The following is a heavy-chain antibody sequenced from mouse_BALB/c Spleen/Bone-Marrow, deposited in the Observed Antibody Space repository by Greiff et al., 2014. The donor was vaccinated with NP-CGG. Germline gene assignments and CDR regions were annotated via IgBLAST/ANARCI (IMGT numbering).Heavy chain of an antibody. Sequence: DVMLVESGGGLVQPGGSLKLSCAASGFTFSSHTMSWVRQTPERRLEWVAYISNGGVTTYYPDTVKGRFTISRDNAKNTLYLQMSSLKSEDTAMYYCARPYYGNYGYFDYWGQGTTLTVSS. CDR3: ARPYYGNYGYFDY. V-gene: IGHV5-12-2*01. CDR2: ISNGGVTT. CDR1: GFTFSSHT. J-gene: IGHJ2*01. D-gene: IGHD2-10*01.